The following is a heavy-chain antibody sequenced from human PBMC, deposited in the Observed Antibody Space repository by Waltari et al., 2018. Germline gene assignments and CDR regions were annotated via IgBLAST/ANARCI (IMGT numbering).Heavy chain of an antibody. CDR1: GYTYTSYS. CDR2: IDTSNGNT. Sequence: QVQLVQSGDEVKKPGASVRVSCKTSGYTYTSYSITWVRQAPGQGLEWMGWIDTSNGNTRYTQKVQGRVTMTTDTTTRTTYLELTRLRSDDTAVDYCVRDGDSGSYTFGYWGLGTLVTVSS. D-gene: IGHD1-26*01. CDR3: VRDGDSGSYTFGY. J-gene: IGHJ4*02. V-gene: IGHV1-18*01.